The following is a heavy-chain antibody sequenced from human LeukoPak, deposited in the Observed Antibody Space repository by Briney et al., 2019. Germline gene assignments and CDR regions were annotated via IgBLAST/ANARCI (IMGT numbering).Heavy chain of an antibody. CDR1: GFAFTSSA. CDR2: IVVGSGST. V-gene: IGHV1-58*01. Sequence: AASVKVSCKASGFAFTSSAVQWVRQARGQRLEWIGWIVVGSGSTNYAQKFQERVTITRDMSTSLVYMELSSLRSEDTAVYYCAAEAAYYYDSRDAFDVWGQGTMVTVSS. CDR3: AAEAAYYYDSRDAFDV. J-gene: IGHJ3*01. D-gene: IGHD3-22*01.